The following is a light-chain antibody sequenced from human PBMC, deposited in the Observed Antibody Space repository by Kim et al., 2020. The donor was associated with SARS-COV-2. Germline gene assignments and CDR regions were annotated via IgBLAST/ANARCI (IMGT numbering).Light chain of an antibody. J-gene: IGLJ3*02. CDR1: SSDFGYFNY. V-gene: IGLV2-14*03. CDR2: DVS. Sequence: QSALTQPASVSGSPGQSITISCTGTSSDFGYFNYVSWYQQDPGKAPKLIIYDVSDRPSGISNRFSGSKSGNTASLTISGLQAEDEADYYCSSYTSSSTWLFGGGTKLTVL. CDR3: SSYTSSSTWL.